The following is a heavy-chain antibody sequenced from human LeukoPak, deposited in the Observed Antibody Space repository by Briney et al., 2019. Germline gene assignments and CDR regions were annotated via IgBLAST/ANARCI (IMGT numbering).Heavy chain of an antibody. J-gene: IGHJ4*02. CDR1: GFTFSIYS. CDR2: ISSSSSYI. V-gene: IGHV3-21*01. Sequence: GGSLRLSCAASGFTFSIYSMNWVRQAPGKGLEWVSSISSSSSYIYYADSVKGRFTISRDNAKNSLYLQMNSLRAEDTAVYYCARDKWTTVTTHWGQGTLVTVSS. D-gene: IGHD4-17*01. CDR3: ARDKWTTVTTH.